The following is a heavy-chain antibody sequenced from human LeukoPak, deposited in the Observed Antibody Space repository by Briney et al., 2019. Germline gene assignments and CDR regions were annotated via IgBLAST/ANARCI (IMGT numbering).Heavy chain of an antibody. J-gene: IGHJ4*02. CDR3: ARDRIAAAGTGFDY. CDR1: GGSISSSSYY. CDR2: IYYSGST. D-gene: IGHD6-13*01. Sequence: SETLSLTCTVSGGSISSSSYYWGWIRQPPGKGLEWIGSIYYSGSTYYNPSLKSRVTISVDTSKNQFSLKLSSVTAADTAVYYCARDRIAAAGTGFDYWGQGTLVTVSS. V-gene: IGHV4-39*07.